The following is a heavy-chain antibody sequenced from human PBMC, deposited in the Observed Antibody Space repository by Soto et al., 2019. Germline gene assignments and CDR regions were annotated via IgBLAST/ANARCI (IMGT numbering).Heavy chain of an antibody. J-gene: IGHJ4*02. V-gene: IGHV4-34*01. CDR1: GGSFSGYY. CDR3: ARPRPNFGAVDS. CDR2: INHSGST. Sequence: SETLSLTCAVYGGSFSGYYWSWIRQPPGKGLEWIGEINHSGSTNYNPSLKSRVTISVDTSKNQFSLKLSSVTAADTAVYYCARPRPNFGAVDSWGQGALVTVSS. D-gene: IGHD3-10*01.